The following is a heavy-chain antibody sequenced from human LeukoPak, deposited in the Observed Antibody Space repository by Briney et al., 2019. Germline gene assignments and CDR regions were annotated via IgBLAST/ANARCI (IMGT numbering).Heavy chain of an antibody. CDR2: IIPIFGTA. D-gene: IGHD5-18*01. V-gene: IGHV1-69*13. CDR1: GGTFSSYA. Sequence: SVKVSCKASGGTFSSYAISWVRQAPGQGLEWMGGIIPIFGTADYAQRFQGRVTITADESTSTAYMELSSLRSEDTAVYYCASLGYSYGPTLYGMDVWGKGTTVTVSS. CDR3: ASLGYSYGPTLYGMDV. J-gene: IGHJ6*04.